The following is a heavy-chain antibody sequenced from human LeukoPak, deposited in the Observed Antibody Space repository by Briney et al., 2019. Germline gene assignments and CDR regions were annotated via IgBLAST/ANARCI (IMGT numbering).Heavy chain of an antibody. CDR2: ISAYNGNT. D-gene: IGHD2-2*01. Sequence: GASVKVSCKASGYTFTSYGISWVRQAPGQGLEWMGWISAYNGNTNYAQKLQGRVTMTTDTSTSTAYMELRSLRSDDTAVYYCARAGADIVVVPAAMDYWGQGTLVTVSS. V-gene: IGHV1-18*01. J-gene: IGHJ4*02. CDR1: GYTFTSYG. CDR3: ARAGADIVVVPAAMDY.